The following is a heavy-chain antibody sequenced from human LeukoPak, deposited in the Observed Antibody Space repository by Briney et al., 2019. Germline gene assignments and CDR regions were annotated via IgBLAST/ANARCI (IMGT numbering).Heavy chain of an antibody. V-gene: IGHV1-46*01. CDR3: AREGSGSYYNYYMDV. J-gene: IGHJ6*03. CDR2: INPSGGST. D-gene: IGHD1-26*01. CDR1: GYTFTSYY. Sequence: GASVKVSCKASGYTFTSYYMHWVRQAPGQGLEWMGIINPSGGSTSYAQKFQGRVTMTRDMSTSTVYMELSSLRSEDMAVYYCAREGSGSYYNYYMDVWGKGTTVTVSS.